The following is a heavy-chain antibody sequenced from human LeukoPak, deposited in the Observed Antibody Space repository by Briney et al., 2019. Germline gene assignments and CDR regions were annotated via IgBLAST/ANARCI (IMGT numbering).Heavy chain of an antibody. Sequence: ASVKVSCKASGYTFTGYYTHWVRQAPGQGLEWMGWINPNSGGTNYAQKFQGRVTMTRDTSISTAYMELSRLRSDDTAVYYCARGPDIVVVPAAILDYYYYMDVWGKGTTVTVSS. V-gene: IGHV1-2*02. CDR1: GYTFTGYY. J-gene: IGHJ6*03. CDR3: ARGPDIVVVPAAILDYYYYMDV. CDR2: INPNSGGT. D-gene: IGHD2-2*02.